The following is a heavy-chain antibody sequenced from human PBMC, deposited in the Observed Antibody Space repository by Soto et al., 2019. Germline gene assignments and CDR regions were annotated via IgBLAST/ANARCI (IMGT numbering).Heavy chain of an antibody. V-gene: IGHV5-51*01. Sequence: PGESLKISCKTSGYSFIRYWIGWVRQTPGKGLEWMGIIYPGDSDTRYSPSFQGQVTISVDRSISTAYLQWSSLKASDTAMYYCASLSLGEQPFDYWGQGTLVTVPQ. J-gene: IGHJ4*02. CDR1: GYSFIRYW. CDR2: IYPGDSDT. D-gene: IGHD1-1*01. CDR3: ASLSLGEQPFDY.